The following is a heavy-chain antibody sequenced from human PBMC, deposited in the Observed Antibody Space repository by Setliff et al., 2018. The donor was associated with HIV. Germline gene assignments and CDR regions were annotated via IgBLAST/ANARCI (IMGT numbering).Heavy chain of an antibody. CDR3: AQMSISASVYFDY. J-gene: IGHJ4*02. CDR1: GGSISNGDHY. D-gene: IGHD2-21*01. CDR2: IYYTRDS. V-gene: IGHV4-30-4*08. Sequence: SETLSLTCTVSGGSISNGDHYWAWIRPSPGKGLEWIGYIYYTRDSYYRSSHESRVTISVDTSNNQISLRLMSVTAADTAVYFCAQMSISASVYFDYWGQGTLVTVSS.